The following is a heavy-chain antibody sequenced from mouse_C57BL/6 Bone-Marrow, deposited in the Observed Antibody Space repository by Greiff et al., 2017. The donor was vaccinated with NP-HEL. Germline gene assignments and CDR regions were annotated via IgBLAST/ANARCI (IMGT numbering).Heavy chain of an antibody. CDR1: GYSITSGYY. Sequence: EVHLVESGPGLVKPSQSLSLTCSVTGYSITSGYYWNWIRQFPGNKLEWMGYISYDGSNNYNPSLKNRISITRDTSKNQFFLKLNSVTTEDTATYYCARDYYDYQYYFDYWGKGTTLTVSS. D-gene: IGHD2-4*01. V-gene: IGHV3-6*01. J-gene: IGHJ2*01. CDR2: ISYDGSN. CDR3: ARDYYDYQYYFDY.